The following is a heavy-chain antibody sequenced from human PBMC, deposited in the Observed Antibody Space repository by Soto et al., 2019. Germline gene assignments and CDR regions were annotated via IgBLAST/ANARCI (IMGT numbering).Heavy chain of an antibody. Sequence: SETLSLTCTVSGGSISSSSYYWGWIRQPPGKGLEWIGSIYYSGSTYYNPSLKSRVTISVDTSKNQFSLKLSSVTAADTAVYYCARHLTVITGFYMDVWGKGTTVTVSS. D-gene: IGHD1-20*01. CDR1: GGSISSSSYY. CDR2: IYYSGST. J-gene: IGHJ6*03. V-gene: IGHV4-39*01. CDR3: ARHLTVITGFYMDV.